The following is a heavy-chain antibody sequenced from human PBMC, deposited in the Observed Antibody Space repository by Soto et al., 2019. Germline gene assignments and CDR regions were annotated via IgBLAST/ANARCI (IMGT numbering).Heavy chain of an antibody. V-gene: IGHV4-59*12. CDR2: ISYSGNT. CDR1: GGSISSFH. J-gene: IGHJ5*02. D-gene: IGHD6-13*01. CDR3: ARGGASTWYDWLDP. Sequence: SETLSLTCTVSGGSISSFHWSWVRQPPGKGLESIGYISYSGNTNYNPSLKSRVTISVDTSKNQFSLKLNSVTVADTAVYYCARGGASTWYDWLDPWGQGILVTVSS.